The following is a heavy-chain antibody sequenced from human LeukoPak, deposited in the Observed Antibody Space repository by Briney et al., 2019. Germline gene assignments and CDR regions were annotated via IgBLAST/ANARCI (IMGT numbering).Heavy chain of an antibody. CDR2: ISGSGGST. Sequence: PGGSPRLSCAASGFTFSSYAMSWVRQAPGKGLEWVSAISGSGGSTYYADSVKGRFTISRDNSKNTLYLQMNSLRAEDTAVYYCAKDQEAITMVRGELDYWGQGTLVTVSS. J-gene: IGHJ4*02. CDR3: AKDQEAITMVRGELDY. CDR1: GFTFSSYA. V-gene: IGHV3-23*01. D-gene: IGHD3-10*01.